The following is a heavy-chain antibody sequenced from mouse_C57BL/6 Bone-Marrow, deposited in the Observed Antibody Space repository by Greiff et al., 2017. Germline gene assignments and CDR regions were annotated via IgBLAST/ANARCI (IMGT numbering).Heavy chain of an antibody. V-gene: IGHV10-1*01. CDR3: VRHEGLRRFAY. J-gene: IGHJ3*01. D-gene: IGHD2-4*01. CDR2: IRSKSNNYAT. CDR1: GFSFNTYA. Sequence: EVQLVESGGGLVQPKGSLKLSCAASGFSFNTYAMNWVRQAPGKGLEWVARIRSKSNNYATYYADSVKDRFTISRDDSESMLYLQMNNFKTGDTAMYYCVRHEGLRRFAYWGQGTLVTVSA.